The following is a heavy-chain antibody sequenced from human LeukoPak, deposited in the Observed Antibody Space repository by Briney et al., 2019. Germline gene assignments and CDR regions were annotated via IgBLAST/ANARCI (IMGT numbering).Heavy chain of an antibody. CDR2: IIPIIGTA. J-gene: IGHJ5*02. CDR1: GGTFSSYA. Sequence: SVKVSCKASGGTFSSYAISWVRQAPGQVLEWMGGIIPIIGTANYAQKFQGRVTITADESTSTAYMELSSLRSEDTAVYYCANPADPFGWAFRWFDPWGQGTLVTVSS. D-gene: IGHD2/OR15-2a*01. V-gene: IGHV1-69*13. CDR3: ANPADPFGWAFRWFDP.